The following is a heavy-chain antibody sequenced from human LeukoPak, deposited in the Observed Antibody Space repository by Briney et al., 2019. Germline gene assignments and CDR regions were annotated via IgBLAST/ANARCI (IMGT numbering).Heavy chain of an antibody. CDR2: IYYSGTTSGNT. J-gene: IGHJ6*02. CDR3: ARGSGRYYYYGVDV. V-gene: IGHV4-59*02. CDR1: GGSVSSSY. D-gene: IGHD7-27*01. Sequence: SETLSLTCTVSGGSVSSSYWSWIRQPPGRGLEWIGHIYYSGTTSGNTNYNPSLKSRVTISIDTAKNQFSLQVRSVTAADTAVYYCARGSGRYYYYGVDVWGQGTTVAVSS.